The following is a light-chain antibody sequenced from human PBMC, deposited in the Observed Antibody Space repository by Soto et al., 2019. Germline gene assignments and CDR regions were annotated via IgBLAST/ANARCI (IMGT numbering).Light chain of an antibody. CDR2: NND. CDR1: SSNIGTNS. Sequence: QSVLTQPPSASGTPGQRVTISCSGGSSNIGTNSVNWYQQLPGRAPKLLIYNNDLRPSGVPDRFSGSKSGTSASLAISGLQSEDGADYYCAAWDDSLNGFYVFGIGTKLTVL. J-gene: IGLJ1*01. CDR3: AAWDDSLNGFYV. V-gene: IGLV1-44*01.